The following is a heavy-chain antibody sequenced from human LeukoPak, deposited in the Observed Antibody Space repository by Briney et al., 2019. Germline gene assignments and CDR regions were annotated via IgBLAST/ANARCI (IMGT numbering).Heavy chain of an antibody. CDR1: GITLSNYG. CDR2: ISDSGGRT. Sequence: GGSLRLSCAVSGITLSNYGMSWVRQAPGKGLEWVAGISDSGGRTNYADSVKGRFTVPRDNPKNTLYLQMNSLRPEDTAVYFFAKRGVVIRVILVGFHKEAYYFDSWGQGALVTVSS. CDR3: AKRGVVIRVILVGFHKEAYYFDS. J-gene: IGHJ4*02. D-gene: IGHD3-22*01. V-gene: IGHV3-23*01.